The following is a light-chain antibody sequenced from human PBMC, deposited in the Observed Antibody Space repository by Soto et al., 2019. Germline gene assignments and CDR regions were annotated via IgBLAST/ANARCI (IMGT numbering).Light chain of an antibody. Sequence: EIVLTQSPGTLSLSPGERVTLSCRASQSVSNNYLAWYRQKPGQAPRLLIYGASHRVTGIPDRFSGSGSGTDFTLTISSLEPEDFAVYYCQHYGSSPPFTFGPGTKVESK. CDR2: GAS. J-gene: IGKJ3*01. CDR3: QHYGSSPPFT. V-gene: IGKV3-20*01. CDR1: QSVSNNY.